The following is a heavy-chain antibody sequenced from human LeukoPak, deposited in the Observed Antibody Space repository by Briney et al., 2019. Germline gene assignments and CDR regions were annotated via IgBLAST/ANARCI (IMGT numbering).Heavy chain of an antibody. CDR2: IYRGNYNT. CDR1: GYSITSYW. J-gene: IGHJ4*02. CDR3: ARQGGYSYGPNYYLDY. D-gene: IGHD5-18*01. Sequence: GASLQISGKGSGYSITSYWLGWVHGMPGKGLEGMGIIYRGNYNTRYSPSFQGQVTIPPDKSISTAYLQWSSLKASDTAMYYCARQGGYSYGPNYYLDYWGQGTLVTVSS. V-gene: IGHV5-51*07.